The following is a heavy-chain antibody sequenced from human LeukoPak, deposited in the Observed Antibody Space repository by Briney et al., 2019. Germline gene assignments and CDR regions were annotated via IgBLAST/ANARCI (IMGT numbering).Heavy chain of an antibody. CDR2: ISGDGGSI. CDR1: GFTFDEYA. CDR3: AKEEYRSSWYALVY. Sequence: AGGSLRLSCAASGFTFDEYAIYWLRQGPGKGLEWVSLISGDGGSIYYADSVKGRFTISRDNSKNSLYLQMNSLRTEDTALYYCAKEEYRSSWYALVYWGQGTLVTASS. V-gene: IGHV3-43*02. J-gene: IGHJ4*02. D-gene: IGHD6-13*01.